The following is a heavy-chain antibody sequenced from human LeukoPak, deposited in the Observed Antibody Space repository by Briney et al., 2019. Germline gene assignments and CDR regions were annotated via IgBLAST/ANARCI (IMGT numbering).Heavy chain of an antibody. Sequence: PGGSLRLSCEVSGYTFSNFAVNWVRQAPGKGLEWVAVISKAGTYQRFSDSVKGRFIISRDDSKNTAYLQMNRLRSGYTAVYYCAKDDGPYSPTPYSVGLFDNWGPGTLVTVSS. CDR1: GYTFSNFA. D-gene: IGHD4-11*01. CDR3: AKDDGPYSPTPYSVGLFDN. V-gene: IGHV3-30*18. CDR2: ISKAGTYQ. J-gene: IGHJ4*02.